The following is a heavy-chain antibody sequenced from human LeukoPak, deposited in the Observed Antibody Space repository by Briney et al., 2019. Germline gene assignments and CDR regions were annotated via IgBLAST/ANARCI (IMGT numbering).Heavy chain of an antibody. CDR2: IYYSGST. J-gene: IGHJ4*02. V-gene: IGHV4-59*08. Sequence: PSETLSLTCTVSGGSISSYYWSWIRQPPGKGLEWIGYIYYSGSTNYNPSLKSRVTISVDTSKNQFSLKLSSVTAADTAVYYCARLGVDCSGASCYGFDYWGQGTLVTVSS. D-gene: IGHD2-15*01. CDR3: ARLGVDCSGASCYGFDY. CDR1: GGSISSYY.